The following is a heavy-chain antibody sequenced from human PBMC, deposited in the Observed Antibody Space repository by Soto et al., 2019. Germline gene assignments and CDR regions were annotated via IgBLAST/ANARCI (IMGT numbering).Heavy chain of an antibody. CDR3: ATSYGSGYRAFDY. V-gene: IGHV1-69*02. J-gene: IGHJ4*02. Sequence: QVQLVQSGAEVKRPGSSVKVSCKASGDTFAFHSINWVRQAPGLGLEWMGRINPILSMSNYAQRFQGRVTMTADKSTSTAYMVLRSLRSEDTAIYYCATSYGSGYRAFDYWGQGALVTFSS. CDR1: GDTFAFHS. CDR2: INPILSMS. D-gene: IGHD3-10*01.